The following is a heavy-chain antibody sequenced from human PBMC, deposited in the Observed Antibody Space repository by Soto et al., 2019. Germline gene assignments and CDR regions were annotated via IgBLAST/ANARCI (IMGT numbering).Heavy chain of an antibody. D-gene: IGHD6-19*01. J-gene: IGHJ6*02. CDR1: GLTFTGHY. CDR2: INPNSGDT. V-gene: IGHV1-2*02. CDR3: ASGSARPSYYYYGMDV. Sequence: ASVKVSCKASGLTFTGHYLHWVRQAPGQGLEWMGWINPNSGDTNFAQKFQGRVTMTRDTSISKAYMEVSRLTSDDTAVYYCASGSARPSYYYYGMDVWGQGTTVTVSS.